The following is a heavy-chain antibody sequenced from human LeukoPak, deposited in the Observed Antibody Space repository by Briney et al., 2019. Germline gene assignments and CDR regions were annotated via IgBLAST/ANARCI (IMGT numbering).Heavy chain of an antibody. Sequence: PGGSLRLSCVASEITFYTFWMHWVRQAPGRGLVWVARVDGVEVNTNYADSVKGRFTVSRDNSTNALYLEMNSLRVEDTAVYYCAGGGFSGFARWGQGVLVRLSS. J-gene: IGHJ4*02. V-gene: IGHV3-74*01. CDR1: EITFYTFW. D-gene: IGHD5-12*01. CDR3: AGGGFSGFAR. CDR2: VDGVEVNT.